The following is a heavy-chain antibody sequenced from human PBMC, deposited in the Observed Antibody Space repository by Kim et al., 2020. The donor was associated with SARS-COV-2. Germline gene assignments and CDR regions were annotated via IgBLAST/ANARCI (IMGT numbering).Heavy chain of an antibody. J-gene: IGHJ6*02. CDR2: LNTDGGHT. Sequence: GGSLRLSCAPSGFTFSNYWMNWVRQAPGKGLVWVSHLNTDGGHTNYADSVKGRFTISRDNAKSTLYLQMNSLRVEDTAVYYCARGSEQLVRGYFHNGMDVWGQGTTVTVSS. CDR3: ARGSEQLVRGYFHNGMDV. D-gene: IGHD6-6*01. CDR1: GFTFSNYW. V-gene: IGHV3-74*01.